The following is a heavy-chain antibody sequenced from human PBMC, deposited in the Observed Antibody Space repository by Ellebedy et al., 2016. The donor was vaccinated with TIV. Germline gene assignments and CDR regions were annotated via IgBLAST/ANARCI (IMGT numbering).Heavy chain of an antibody. CDR1: GVSVTRTSYY. CDR2: NYYSGST. D-gene: IGHD5-18*01. CDR3: ARGGKLWNTAMVDDAFDI. J-gene: IGHJ3*02. Sequence: SETLSLTCTVSGVSVTRTSYYWGWIRQPPGTGLEWIGSNYYSGSTYYNPSLKSRVSISVDTSKNQFSLKLSSVTAADTAVYYCARGGKLWNTAMVDDAFDIWGQGTMVTVSS. V-gene: IGHV4-39*01.